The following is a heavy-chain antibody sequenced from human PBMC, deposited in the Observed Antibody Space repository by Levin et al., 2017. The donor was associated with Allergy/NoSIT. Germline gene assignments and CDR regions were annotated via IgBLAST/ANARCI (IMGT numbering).Heavy chain of an antibody. CDR1: GFSLSTSGVG. V-gene: IGHV2-5*02. D-gene: IGHD6-13*01. Sequence: NGSGPTLVKPTQTLTLTCTFSGFSLSTSGVGVGWIRQPPGKALEWLALIYWDDDKRYSPSLKSRLTITKDTSKNQVVLTMTNMDPVDTATYYCAHRKQQPSRGTCFDYWGQGTLVTVSS. J-gene: IGHJ4*02. CDR2: IYWDDDK. CDR3: AHRKQQPSRGTCFDY.